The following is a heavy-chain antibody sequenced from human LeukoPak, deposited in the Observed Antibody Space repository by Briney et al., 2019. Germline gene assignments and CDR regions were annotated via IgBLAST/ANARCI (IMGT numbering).Heavy chain of an antibody. Sequence: GGSLRLSCAASGFTFSDYEMNWVRQAPGKGLVWVSRINSDGINTSYADSVKGRFTISRDNAKNTLNLQMNSLRAEDTAVYYCARDLGQYYDTSDNWFDPWGQGTLVTVSS. J-gene: IGHJ5*02. CDR2: INSDGINT. CDR3: ARDLGQYYDTSDNWFDP. V-gene: IGHV3-74*01. CDR1: GFTFSDYE. D-gene: IGHD3-22*01.